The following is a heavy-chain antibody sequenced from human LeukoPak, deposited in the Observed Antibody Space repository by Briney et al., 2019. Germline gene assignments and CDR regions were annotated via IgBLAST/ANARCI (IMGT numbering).Heavy chain of an antibody. V-gene: IGHV3-9*01. CDR1: GFTFDAYA. Sequence: GGSLRLSCEASGFTFDAYAMHWVRQAPGKGLEWVSGISWNSGDIGYADSVKGRFTISRDNAKNSLYLQMNSLRAEDTALYYCAKGLAVAGRGNYYYYMDVWGKGTTDTVSS. CDR3: AKGLAVAGRGNYYYYMDV. D-gene: IGHD6-19*01. CDR2: ISWNSGDI. J-gene: IGHJ6*03.